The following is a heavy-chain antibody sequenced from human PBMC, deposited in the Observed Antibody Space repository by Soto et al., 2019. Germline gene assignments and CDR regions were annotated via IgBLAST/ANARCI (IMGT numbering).Heavy chain of an antibody. V-gene: IGHV3-21*01. CDR1: GFTFSSYS. J-gene: IGHJ6*02. Sequence: GGSLRLSCAASGFTFSSYSMNWVRQAPGKGLEWVSSISSSSSYIYYADSVKGRFTISRDNAKNSLYLQMNSLRAEDTAVYYCPRPTLGDIVLVPAASYYNAMDAWGPAPPVTVS. D-gene: IGHD2-2*01. CDR3: PRPTLGDIVLVPAASYYNAMDA. CDR2: ISSSSSYI.